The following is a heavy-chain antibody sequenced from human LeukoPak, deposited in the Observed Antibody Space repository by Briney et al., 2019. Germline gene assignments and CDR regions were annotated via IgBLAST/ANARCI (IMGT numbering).Heavy chain of an antibody. Sequence: SETLSLTCAVYGGSFSGYYWSWLRQPPGKGLEWIGEINHSGSTNYNPSLKSRVTISVDTSKNQFSLKLSSVAAADTAVYYCATARRRFGEKSAFDIWGQGTMVTVSS. CDR3: ATARRRFGEKSAFDI. D-gene: IGHD3-10*01. V-gene: IGHV4-34*01. CDR1: GGSFSGYY. CDR2: INHSGST. J-gene: IGHJ3*02.